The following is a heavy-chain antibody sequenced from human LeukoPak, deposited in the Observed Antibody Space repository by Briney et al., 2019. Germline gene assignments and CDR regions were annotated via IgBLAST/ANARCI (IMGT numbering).Heavy chain of an antibody. CDR3: ARRGKTVYYFDY. V-gene: IGHV4-39*07. J-gene: IGHJ4*02. Sequence: SETLSLTCTVSGGSISSSSYYWGWIRQPPGKGLEWIGSIYYSGSTYYNPSLKSRVTISVDTSKNQFSLKLSSVTAADTAVYYCARRGKTVYYFDYWGQGTLVTVSS. D-gene: IGHD3-16*01. CDR2: IYYSGST. CDR1: GGSISSSSYY.